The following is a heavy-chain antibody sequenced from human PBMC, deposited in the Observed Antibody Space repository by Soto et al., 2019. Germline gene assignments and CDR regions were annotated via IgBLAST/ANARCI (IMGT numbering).Heavy chain of an antibody. V-gene: IGHV3-23*01. CDR2: ISGSGGST. Sequence: GGSLRLSCTASGFTFSSYAMTWVRQAPGKGLEWVSAISGSGGSTYYADSVKGRFTISRDNSKKTLYLQMNSLRAEDTAVYYCAKGIPPPKADFEWLFFGAFDIWGQGTMVTVSS. CDR3: AKGIPPPKADFEWLFFGAFDI. J-gene: IGHJ3*02. CDR1: GFTFSSYA. D-gene: IGHD3-3*01.